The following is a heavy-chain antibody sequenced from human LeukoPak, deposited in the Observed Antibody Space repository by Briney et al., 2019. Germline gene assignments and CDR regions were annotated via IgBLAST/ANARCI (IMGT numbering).Heavy chain of an antibody. V-gene: IGHV1-18*01. CDR3: ASGSYFIYFDY. CDR1: GYTFTSYG. CDR2: ISAYNGNT. Sequence: ASVKVSCKASGYTFTSYGISWVRQAPGQGLEWMGWISAYNGNTNYAQKLQGRVTMTEDTSTDTAYMELSSLRSEDTAVYYCASGSYFIYFDYWGQGTLVTVSS. J-gene: IGHJ4*02. D-gene: IGHD1-26*01.